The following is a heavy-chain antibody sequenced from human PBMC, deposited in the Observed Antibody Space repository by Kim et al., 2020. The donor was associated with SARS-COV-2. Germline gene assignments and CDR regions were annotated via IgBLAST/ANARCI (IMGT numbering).Heavy chain of an antibody. V-gene: IGHV3-23*01. CDR3: AKEAGHGYYDYYYYYGMDV. Sequence: GRFTISRENSKNTLYLQMNSLRAEDTAVYYCAKEAGHGYYDYYYYYGMDVWGQGTTVTVSS. J-gene: IGHJ6*02. D-gene: IGHD3-3*01.